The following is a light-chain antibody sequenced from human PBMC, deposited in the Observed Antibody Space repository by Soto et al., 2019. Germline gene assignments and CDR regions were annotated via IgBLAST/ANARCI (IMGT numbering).Light chain of an antibody. Sequence: QSVLAQPPSASGSPGQSVTISCTGTASDVGGYNYVSWFQHHPGNAPKLIIYEVTKRPSGVPDRFSGSKSGNTASLTVSGLQVEDEADYYCLSYASSNTLLFGGGTKLTVL. V-gene: IGLV2-8*01. CDR3: LSYASSNTLL. J-gene: IGLJ2*01. CDR1: ASDVGGYNY. CDR2: EVT.